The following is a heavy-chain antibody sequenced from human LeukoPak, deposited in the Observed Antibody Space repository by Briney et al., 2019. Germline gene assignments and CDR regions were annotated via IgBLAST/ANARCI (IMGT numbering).Heavy chain of an antibody. V-gene: IGHV3-30*04. CDR1: GFTFSSYA. CDR2: ISYDGSNK. CDR3: ARDDSSGYAFDI. Sequence: GGSLRLSCAASGFTFSSYAMSWVRQAPGKGLEWVAVISYDGSNKYYADSVKGRFTISRDNSKNTLYLQMNSLRAEDTAVYYCARDDSSGYAFDIWGQGTMVTVSS. J-gene: IGHJ3*02. D-gene: IGHD3-22*01.